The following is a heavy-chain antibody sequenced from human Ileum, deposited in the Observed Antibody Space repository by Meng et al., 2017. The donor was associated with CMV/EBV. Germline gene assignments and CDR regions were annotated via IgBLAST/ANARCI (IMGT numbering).Heavy chain of an antibody. CDR2: INPDSGGT. V-gene: IGHV1-2*02. D-gene: IGHD3-22*01. J-gene: IGHJ4*02. CDR1: Y. Sequence: YVHWVRQAPGQGLEWVGWINPDSGGTNYAQKFQGRVTMTRDTSISTAYMELSRLRSDDTAVYYCARVLNYYDSSGYYYSTAPFDYWGQGTLVTVSS. CDR3: ARVLNYYDSSGYYYSTAPFDY.